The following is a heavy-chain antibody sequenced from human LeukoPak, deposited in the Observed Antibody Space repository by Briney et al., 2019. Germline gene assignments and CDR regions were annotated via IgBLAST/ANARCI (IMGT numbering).Heavy chain of an antibody. J-gene: IGHJ5*02. Sequence: GGSLRLSCAASGFTFSTYEMNWVRQAPGKGLEWLSYIIGDGTTTQYADSVRDRFTISRDNDKNSLYLQMNSLRADNTAVYYCVRDRGGTYSGDNLFDPWGQGTLVTVSS. CDR1: GFTFSTYE. CDR2: IIGDGTTT. CDR3: VRDRGGTYSGDNLFDP. D-gene: IGHD1/OR15-1a*01. V-gene: IGHV3-48*03.